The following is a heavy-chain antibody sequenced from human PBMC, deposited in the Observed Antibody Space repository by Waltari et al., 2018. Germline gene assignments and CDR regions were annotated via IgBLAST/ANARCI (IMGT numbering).Heavy chain of an antibody. CDR1: GYTFTSYD. Sequence: QVQLVQAGAEVKKPGASVKVSCKASGYTFTSYDIHWVRQATGQWLEWMGWMNPNSGNTGYAQKFQGRVTMTRNTSISTAYMELSSLRSEDTAVYYCARGLLARGLVGWFDPWGQGTLVTVSS. CDR2: MNPNSGNT. D-gene: IGHD2-2*01. J-gene: IGHJ5*02. CDR3: ARGLLARGLVGWFDP. V-gene: IGHV1-8*01.